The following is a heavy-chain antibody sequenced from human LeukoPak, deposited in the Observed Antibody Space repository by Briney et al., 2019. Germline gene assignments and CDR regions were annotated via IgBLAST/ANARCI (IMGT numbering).Heavy chain of an antibody. CDR1: GYTFTGYY. V-gene: IGHV1-2*02. Sequence: GASVKVSCKASGYTFTGYYMHWVRQAPGQGLEWMGWINPNSGVTNYAQKFQGRVTMTRDTSISTAYMELSRLRSDDTAVYYCARDGQTSDYVWGSYRFPYYGMDVWGQGTTVTVSS. CDR2: INPNSGVT. CDR3: ARDGQTSDYVWGSYRFPYYGMDV. J-gene: IGHJ6*02. D-gene: IGHD3-16*02.